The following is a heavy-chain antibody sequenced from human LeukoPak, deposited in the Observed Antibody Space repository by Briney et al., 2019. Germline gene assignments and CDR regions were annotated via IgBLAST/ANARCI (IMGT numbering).Heavy chain of an antibody. CDR3: ARDLAGGTWASGY. J-gene: IGHJ4*02. V-gene: IGHV1-2*02. CDR1: GFTFTGYY. Sequence: ASVKVSCKASGFTFTGYYIHWVRQAPGQGLEWMGWINPNNGGTNYAQTFQDRVTMTGDTSISTAYMELSRLTSDDTAVYYCARDLAGGTWASGYWGQGTLVTVSS. D-gene: IGHD1-14*01. CDR2: INPNNGGT.